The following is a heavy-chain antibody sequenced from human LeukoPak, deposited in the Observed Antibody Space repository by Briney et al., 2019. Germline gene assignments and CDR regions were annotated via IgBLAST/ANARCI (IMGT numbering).Heavy chain of an antibody. D-gene: IGHD3-22*01. J-gene: IGHJ4*02. CDR1: GFTFSSYA. CDR3: AKAGGYYDSSGYYPY. V-gene: IGHV3-23*01. Sequence: GGSLRLSCAASGFTFSSYAMSWVRQAPGKGLEWVSAISGSGGSTYYADSVKGRFTISRDNSKNTLYLQMNSLRAEDTAVYYCAKAGGYYDSSGYYPYWGQGTLVTVSS. CDR2: ISGSGGST.